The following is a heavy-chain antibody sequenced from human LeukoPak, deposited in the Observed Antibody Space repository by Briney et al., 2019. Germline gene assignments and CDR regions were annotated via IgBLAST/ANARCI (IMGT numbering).Heavy chain of an antibody. CDR3: ARLYYDILTGYYSYFDY. V-gene: IGHV1-18*01. CDR2: ISAYNGNT. D-gene: IGHD3-9*01. CDR1: GYTFTSYG. J-gene: IGHJ4*02. Sequence: ASVNVSCTASGYTFTSYGISWVRQAPGQGLEWMGWISAYNGNTNYAQKLQGRVTMTTDTSTSTAYMELRSLRSDDTAVYYCARLYYDILTGYYSYFDYWGQGTLVTVSS.